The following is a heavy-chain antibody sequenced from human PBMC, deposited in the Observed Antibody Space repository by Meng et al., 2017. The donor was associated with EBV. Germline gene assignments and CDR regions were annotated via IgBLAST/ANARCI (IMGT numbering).Heavy chain of an antibody. Sequence: QVQLQESCPGLVKPSEPLSLTCTVSGGSVNNQSYYWGWIRQPPGKGLEYIGYIYYTGSTNYNSSLKSRVTISLDKSKNQFSLKLTSLTAADTAIYYCARGDYTNYPRWFDPWGQGTLVTVSS. J-gene: IGHJ5*02. V-gene: IGHV4-61*01. CDR2: IYYTGST. D-gene: IGHD4-11*01. CDR3: ARGDYTNYPRWFDP. CDR1: GGSVNNQSYY.